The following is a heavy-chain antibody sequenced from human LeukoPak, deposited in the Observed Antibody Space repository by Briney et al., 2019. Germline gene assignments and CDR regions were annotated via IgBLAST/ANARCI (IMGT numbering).Heavy chain of an antibody. V-gene: IGHV1-46*01. CDR2: INPRGGST. J-gene: IGHJ4*02. Sequence: ASVKVSCKASAYTFTVSNINMEWPAPGQGLEWMGIINPRGGSTIYAQDFQGRVTLTRDTSTSTIYMELSSLRSQDTTVYLCAKRYYDKRCHSYGYYFDYWGQGTLVTVSS. D-gene: IGHD3-22*01. CDR3: AKRYYDKRCHSYGYYFDY. CDR1: AYTFTVSN.